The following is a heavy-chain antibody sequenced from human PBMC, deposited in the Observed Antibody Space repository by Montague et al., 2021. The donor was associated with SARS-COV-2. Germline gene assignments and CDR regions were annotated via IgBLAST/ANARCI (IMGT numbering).Heavy chain of an antibody. D-gene: IGHD6-13*01. CDR3: ARMGSSWYVRYYYYYGTDV. CDR1: GFTFSSDW. V-gene: IGHV3-7*01. CDR2: IKQDGSEK. J-gene: IGHJ6*02. Sequence: SLRLSCAASGFTFSSDWMSWVRQAPGKGLEWVDHIKQDGSEKYYVDSVKGPFTISRDNAKNSLYLQMNSLRAEDTAVYYCARMGSSWYVRYYYYYGTDVWGQGTTVTVSS.